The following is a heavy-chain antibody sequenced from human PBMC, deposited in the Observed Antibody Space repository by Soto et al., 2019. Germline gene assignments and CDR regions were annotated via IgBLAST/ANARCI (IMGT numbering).Heavy chain of an antibody. D-gene: IGHD2-15*01. V-gene: IGHV3-53*02. Sequence: EVQLVETGGGLIQPGGSLRLSCAASGFTVSSNYMSWVRQAPGKRLEWVSVIYSGGSTYYADSVKGRFTISRDNSKNTLYLQMNSLRAEDTAVYYCARGWYPSYYFDYWGQGTLVTVSS. CDR3: ARGWYPSYYFDY. CDR1: GFTVSSNY. J-gene: IGHJ4*02. CDR2: IYSGGST.